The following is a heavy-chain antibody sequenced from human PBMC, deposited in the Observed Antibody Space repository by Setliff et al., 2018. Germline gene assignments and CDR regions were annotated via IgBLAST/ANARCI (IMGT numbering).Heavy chain of an antibody. V-gene: IGHV4-39*02. Sequence: SETLSLTCTVSGGSISGSSSFWGWIRQPTGKGMEWIGSVYYSGSTYYNPSLKSRVTISISADTSNKSFSLNLFSVTAADTAVYYCVGRDFSGGDSWGHGTLVTVSS. CDR1: GGSISGSSSF. CDR2: VYYSGST. D-gene: IGHD6-25*01. J-gene: IGHJ5*01. CDR3: VGRDFSGGDS.